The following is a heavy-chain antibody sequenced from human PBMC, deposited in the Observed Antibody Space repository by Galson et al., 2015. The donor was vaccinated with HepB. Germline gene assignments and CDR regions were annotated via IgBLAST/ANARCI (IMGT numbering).Heavy chain of an antibody. Sequence: SVKVSCKASGYTFTNSVISWVRQAPGQGLEWMGWISAYNGNTNYAQKLQGRVTMTTDTSTSTAYMELRSLRSDDTAVYYCARSDSSDPIWDYWGQGTLVTVSS. J-gene: IGHJ4*02. D-gene: IGHD3-22*01. V-gene: IGHV1-18*01. CDR2: ISAYNGNT. CDR3: ARSDSSDPIWDY. CDR1: GYTFTNSV.